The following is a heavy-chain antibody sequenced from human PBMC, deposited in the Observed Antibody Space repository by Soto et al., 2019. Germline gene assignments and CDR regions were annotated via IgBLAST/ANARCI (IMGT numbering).Heavy chain of an antibody. CDR1: GGTFSTSS. CDR2: ILPIFGTA. V-gene: IGHV1-69*14. Sequence: QVQLVQSGAEVKKPGSSVKVSCKASGGTFSTSSINWLRQAPGQRPEWMGNILPIFGTAEYAQKFRDTVTIAADKSTNTAYMQLRSLFSEGGDMYCCARGHEFGGTPDAFGIWGREKVVTVSS. CDR3: ARGHEFGGTPDAFGI. D-gene: IGHD1-1*01. J-gene: IGHJ3*02.